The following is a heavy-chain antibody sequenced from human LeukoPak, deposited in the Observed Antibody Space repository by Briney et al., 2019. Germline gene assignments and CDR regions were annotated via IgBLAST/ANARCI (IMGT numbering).Heavy chain of an antibody. CDR1: GGSISSSNW. Sequence: PSGTLSLTCAVSGGSISSSNWWRWVRQPPGKGLEWIGEIYHSGSTNYNPSLKSRVTISVDKSKNQFSLKLSSVTAADTAVYYCARVDSSEHYYGMDVWGQGTTVTVSS. CDR2: IYHSGST. V-gene: IGHV4-4*02. J-gene: IGHJ6*02. CDR3: ARVDSSEHYYGMDV. D-gene: IGHD6-19*01.